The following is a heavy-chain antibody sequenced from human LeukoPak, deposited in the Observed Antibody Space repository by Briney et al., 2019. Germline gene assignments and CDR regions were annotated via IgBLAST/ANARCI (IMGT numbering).Heavy chain of an antibody. CDR1: GGSFSGYY. CDR2: INHSGST. V-gene: IGHV4-34*01. J-gene: IGHJ5*02. CDR3: AGGHRVDTVLGGFDP. D-gene: IGHD5-18*01. Sequence: SETLSLTCAVYGGSFSGYYWSWIRQPPGKGLEWIGEINHSGSTNYNPSLKSRVTISVDTSKNQFSLKLSSVTAADTAVYYCAGGHRVDTVLGGFDPWGQGTLVTVSS.